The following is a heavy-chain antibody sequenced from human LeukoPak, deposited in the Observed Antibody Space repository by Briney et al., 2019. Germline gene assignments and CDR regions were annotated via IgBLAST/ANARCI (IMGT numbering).Heavy chain of an antibody. CDR3: ASRVLMVYPNWFDS. CDR2: MYYTGST. J-gene: IGHJ5*01. V-gene: IGHV4-39*07. CDR1: GGAISSGSYY. D-gene: IGHD2-8*02. Sequence: SETLPLTCIVSGGAISSGSYYWGWIRQPPGKGLEWIGSMYYTGSTYNSPSLKSRVTISVDTSKNQFSLKLTSVTAADTAVYYCASRVLMVYPNWFDSWGQGTLVTVSS.